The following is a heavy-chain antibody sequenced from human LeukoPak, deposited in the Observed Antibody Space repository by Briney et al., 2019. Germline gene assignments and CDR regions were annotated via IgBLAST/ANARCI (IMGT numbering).Heavy chain of an antibody. CDR2: IIPILGIA. Sequence: ASVKVSCKASGYTFSSYAISWVRQAPGQGLEWMGRIIPILGIANYAQKFQGRVTITADKSTSTAYMELSSLRSEDTAVYYCAREQYYDFWSGVNDAFDIWGQGTMVTVSS. J-gene: IGHJ3*02. CDR3: AREQYYDFWSGVNDAFDI. CDR1: GYTFSSYA. D-gene: IGHD3-3*01. V-gene: IGHV1-69*04.